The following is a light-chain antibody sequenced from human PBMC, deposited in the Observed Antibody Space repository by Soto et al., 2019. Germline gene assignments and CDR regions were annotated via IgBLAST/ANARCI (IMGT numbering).Light chain of an antibody. V-gene: IGLV1-44*01. J-gene: IGLJ2*01. CDR1: SSNIGSNT. Sequence: QSVLTQPPSASGTPGQRVTISCSGSSSNIGSNTVNWYQQLPGTAPKLLIYSNNQRPSGVPDRFSGSKSGTSASLAISGLQSDDEADYYCAAWDDSLNVVFGGGTKLTVL. CDR3: AAWDDSLNVV. CDR2: SNN.